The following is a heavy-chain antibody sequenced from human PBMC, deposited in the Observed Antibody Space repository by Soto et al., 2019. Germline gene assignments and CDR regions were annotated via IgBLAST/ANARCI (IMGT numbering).Heavy chain of an antibody. V-gene: IGHV3-53*02. CDR3: ARKTDSAGDGDF. CDR2: IYSGGGT. CDR1: GFSVRDNY. J-gene: IGHJ4*02. Sequence: EVRLVQTGGALIQPGGSLRLSCAVSGFSVRDNYMFWVRQAPGKGLEWVSLIYSGGGTDYADSVQGRFTISRDNSKNTLFLQMNSLRVEDTAVYYCARKTDSAGDGDFWVQGTLVTVSS. D-gene: IGHD2-21*01.